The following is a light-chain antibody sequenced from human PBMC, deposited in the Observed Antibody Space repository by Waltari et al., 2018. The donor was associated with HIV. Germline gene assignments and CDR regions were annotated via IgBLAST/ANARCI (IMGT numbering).Light chain of an antibody. CDR1: RSLLDSSNNKNY. CDR2: WAS. Sequence: DIVMTQSPDSLAVSLGERATINCKSGRSLLDSSNNKNYLAWYQQKPGQPPKLLVYWASTRESGVPDRFSGRGSGTYFTLTITSLQAEDVAVYYCQQYYSTPYSFGQGTKLEIK. J-gene: IGKJ2*03. CDR3: QQYYSTPYS. V-gene: IGKV4-1*01.